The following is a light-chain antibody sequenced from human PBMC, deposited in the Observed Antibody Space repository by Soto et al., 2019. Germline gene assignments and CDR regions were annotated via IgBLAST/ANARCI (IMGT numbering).Light chain of an antibody. CDR3: SSYTTSSTVI. CDR2: DVV. V-gene: IGLV2-14*03. J-gene: IGLJ2*01. Sequence: QSALTQTASVSGSPGQSVTISCTGTSSDVGAYNYVSWYQQHPDNAPKLMIFDVVDRPSGISNRFSGSKSDNTASLTISGLQDEDEGDYYCSSYTTSSTVIFGGGTKLTVL. CDR1: SSDVGAYNY.